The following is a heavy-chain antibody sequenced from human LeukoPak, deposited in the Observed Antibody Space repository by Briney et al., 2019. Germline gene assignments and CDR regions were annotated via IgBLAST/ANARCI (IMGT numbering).Heavy chain of an antibody. CDR3: ARSSPHCSSTSCYNDAFDI. Sequence: PGGSLRLSCAGSGFTFISYSINWVRQAPGRGLEWVSSISSSSSYIYYADSVKGRFTISRDNAKNSLYLQMNSLRAEDTAVYYCARSSPHCSSTSCYNDAFDIWGQGTVVTVSS. CDR1: GFTFISYS. D-gene: IGHD2-2*02. J-gene: IGHJ3*02. V-gene: IGHV3-21*01. CDR2: ISSSSSYI.